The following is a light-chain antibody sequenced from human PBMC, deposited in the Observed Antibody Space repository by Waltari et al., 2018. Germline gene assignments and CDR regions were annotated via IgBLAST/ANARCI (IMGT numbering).Light chain of an antibody. J-gene: IGKJ4*01. Sequence: EIVMTQSPGTVSVSPGERATLSCKASQNVGNSLAWYQQKPGQAPRLLIYGASRRATGVPARFSGSGSGTDFTLIITSLQSEDFAVYYCQQYHNWPPLTFGGGSHVEIK. CDR1: QNVGNS. CDR2: GAS. V-gene: IGKV3-15*01. CDR3: QQYHNWPPLT.